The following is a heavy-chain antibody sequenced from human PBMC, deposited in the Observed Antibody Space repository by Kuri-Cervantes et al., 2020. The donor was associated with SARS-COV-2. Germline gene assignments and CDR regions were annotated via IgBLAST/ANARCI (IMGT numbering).Heavy chain of an antibody. V-gene: IGHV1-2*06. J-gene: IGHJ4*02. Sequence: ASVKVSCKASGYTFTGYYMHWVRQAPGQGLEWMGRINPNSGGTNYAQKFQGRVTMTRDTSISTAYMELRSLRSDDTAVYYCAREKLRYFDWSKPPTPEYYFDYWGQGTLVTVSS. D-gene: IGHD3-9*01. CDR1: GYTFTGYY. CDR2: INPNSGGT. CDR3: AREKLRYFDWSKPPTPEYYFDY.